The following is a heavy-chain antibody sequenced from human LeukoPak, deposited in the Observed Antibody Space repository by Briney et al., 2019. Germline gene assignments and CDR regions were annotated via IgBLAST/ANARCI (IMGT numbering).Heavy chain of an antibody. V-gene: IGHV1-2*02. CDR3: ARDSAVVVGRDDFDY. D-gene: IGHD2-15*01. Sequence: ASVKVSCKASGDTFTDYYVHWVRQAPGQGLEWMGWINPNRGGTDYAQKFQGRVTMTRDTSISTAYMELSRLTSDDTAVYYCARDSAVVVGRDDFDYWGQGTLVTVSS. J-gene: IGHJ4*02. CDR2: INPNRGGT. CDR1: GDTFTDYY.